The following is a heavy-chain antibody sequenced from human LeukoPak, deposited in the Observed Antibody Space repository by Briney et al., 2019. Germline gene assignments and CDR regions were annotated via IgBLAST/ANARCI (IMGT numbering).Heavy chain of an antibody. Sequence: TSSETLSLTCTVSGGSISSSSYYWGWIRQPPGKGLEWIGSIYYSGSTYYNPSLKSRVTISVDTSKNQFSLKLSSVTAADTAVYYCARRNNYFDYWGQGTLVTVSS. CDR1: GGSISSSSYY. CDR2: IYYSGST. V-gene: IGHV4-39*01. CDR3: ARRNNYFDY. J-gene: IGHJ4*02. D-gene: IGHD2/OR15-2a*01.